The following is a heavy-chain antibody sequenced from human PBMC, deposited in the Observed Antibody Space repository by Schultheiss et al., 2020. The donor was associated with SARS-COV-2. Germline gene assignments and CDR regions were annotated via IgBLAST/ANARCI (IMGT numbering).Heavy chain of an antibody. CDR2: IKSKTDGGTT. V-gene: IGHV3-15*01. D-gene: IGHD2-2*03. CDR1: GFTFSSYG. J-gene: IGHJ4*02. Sequence: GGSLRLSCAASGFTFSSYGMHWVRQAPGKGLEWVGRIKSKTDGGTTDYAAPVKGRFTISRDDSKNTLYLQMNSLRAEDTAVYYCAKDGYCSSTSCYPYYFDYWGQGTLVTVSS. CDR3: AKDGYCSSTSCYPYYFDY.